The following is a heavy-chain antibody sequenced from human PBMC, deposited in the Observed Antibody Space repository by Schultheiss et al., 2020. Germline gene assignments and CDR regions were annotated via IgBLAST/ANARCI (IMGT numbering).Heavy chain of an antibody. V-gene: IGHV4-39*01. CDR3: ARHPFTMVRGVIMHDAFDI. J-gene: IGHJ3*02. CDR1: GGSISSGRYY. CDR2: IYHSGST. D-gene: IGHD3-10*01. Sequence: SETLSLTCTVSGGSISSGRYYWSWIRQPPGKGLEWIGYIYHSGSTNYNPSLESRVTISVDTSKNQFSLKLSSVTAADTAVYYCARHPFTMVRGVIMHDAFDIWGQGTMVTVSS.